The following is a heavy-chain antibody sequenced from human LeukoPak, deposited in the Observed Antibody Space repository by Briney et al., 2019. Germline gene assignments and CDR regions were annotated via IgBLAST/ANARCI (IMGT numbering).Heavy chain of an antibody. J-gene: IGHJ6*03. CDR1: GFTFSTYN. CDR3: ARSAVAAWGSLYYYYYMDV. D-gene: IGHD6-19*01. Sequence: PGGSLRLSCAASGFTFSTYNMNWVRQAPGKGLEWVSSISGTSTYIYYADSVKGRFTISRDNAKNSLYLQMNSLRAEDTAVYYCARSAVAAWGSLYYYYYMDVWGKGTTVTVSS. CDR2: ISGTSTYI. V-gene: IGHV3-21*01.